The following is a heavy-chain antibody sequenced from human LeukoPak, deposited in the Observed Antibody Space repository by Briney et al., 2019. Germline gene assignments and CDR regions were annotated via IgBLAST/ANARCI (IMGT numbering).Heavy chain of an antibody. V-gene: IGHV3-23*01. J-gene: IGHJ4*02. CDR3: ARGCSSTSCKYSSRWYFNFDH. CDR1: GFTFSSYA. CDR2: MSGSGGST. Sequence: GGSLRLSCAASGFTFSSYAMSWVRQAPGKGLEWVSGMSGSGGSTYYADSVKGRFTISRDNSKNTLYLQMDSLRAEDTAVYYCARGCSSTSCKYSSRWYFNFDHWGQGTLVTVSS. D-gene: IGHD2-2*01.